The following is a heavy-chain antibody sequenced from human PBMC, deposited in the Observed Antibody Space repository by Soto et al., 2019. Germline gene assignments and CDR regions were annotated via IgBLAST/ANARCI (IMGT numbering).Heavy chain of an antibody. J-gene: IGHJ4*02. D-gene: IGHD1-1*01. CDR3: ARYIRGPTVYYFDF. CDR1: GFTFSSYA. V-gene: IGHV3-23*01. CDR2: ISGSGGST. Sequence: GSLRLSCAASGFTFSSYAMSWVRQAPGKGLEWVSAISGSGGSTYYADSVKGRFTISRDNSKNTLYLQMNGLRAEDTAVYYCARYIRGPTVYYFDFWGPGVLVTVSS.